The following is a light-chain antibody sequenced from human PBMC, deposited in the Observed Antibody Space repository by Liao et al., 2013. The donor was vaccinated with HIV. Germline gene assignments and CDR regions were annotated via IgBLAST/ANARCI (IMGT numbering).Light chain of an antibody. CDR1: ALPKQY. Sequence: SYVLTQPPSVSVAPGETARITCSGDALPKQYAYWYQQKPGQAPVLVIDKDSERPSGIPERFSGSSSGTTVTLTISGVQAEDEADYYCQSADSSGTWVFGGGTKLTVL. CDR2: KDS. J-gene: IGLJ3*02. V-gene: IGLV3-25*03. CDR3: QSADSSGTWV.